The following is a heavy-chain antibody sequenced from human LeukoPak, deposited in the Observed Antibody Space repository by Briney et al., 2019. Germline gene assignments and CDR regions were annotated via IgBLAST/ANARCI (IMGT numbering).Heavy chain of an antibody. V-gene: IGHV3-23*01. J-gene: IGHJ4*02. CDR1: GFTFSIHG. Sequence: GGSLRLSCAASGFTFSIHGMNWVRQAPGKGLEWVSGISPSGDITYYADSVRGRFTISRDNSENTVDLQMNSLRAEDTAIYYCAKDWDWELLIFDYWGQGTLVTVSS. CDR3: AKDWDWELLIFDY. D-gene: IGHD1-26*01. CDR2: ISPSGDIT.